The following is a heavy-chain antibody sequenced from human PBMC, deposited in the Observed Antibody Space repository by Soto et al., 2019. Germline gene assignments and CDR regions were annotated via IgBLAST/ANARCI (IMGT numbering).Heavy chain of an antibody. CDR2: IIPIFGTA. J-gene: IGHJ3*02. V-gene: IGHV1-69*06. CDR3: ARDRKVYCTNGVCYPANDAFDI. Sequence: ASVKVSCKASGGTFSSYAISWVRQAPGQGLEWMGGIIPIFGTANYAQKFQGRVTITADKSTSTAYMELSSLRSEDTAVYYCARDRKVYCTNGVCYPANDAFDIWGQGTTVTVSS. D-gene: IGHD2-8*01. CDR1: GGTFSSYA.